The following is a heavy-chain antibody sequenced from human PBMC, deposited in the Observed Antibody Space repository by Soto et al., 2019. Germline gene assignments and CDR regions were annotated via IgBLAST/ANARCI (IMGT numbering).Heavy chain of an antibody. D-gene: IGHD3-3*01. J-gene: IGHJ4*01. CDR2: ISAYNGNI. CDR1: AYNFTNYG. CDR3: AWSGSRWNLREFDS. Sequence: GAPAKVSCKASAYNFTNYGISWVRHAPGEGLEWMGWISAYNGNINYAQKFRGRVTMTSDTSRSSAYLEVRSLRSDDTAVYYCAWSGSRWNLREFDSWG. V-gene: IGHV1-18*01.